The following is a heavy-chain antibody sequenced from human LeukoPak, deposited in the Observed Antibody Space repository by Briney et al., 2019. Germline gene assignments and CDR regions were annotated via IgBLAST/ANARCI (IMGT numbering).Heavy chain of an antibody. V-gene: IGHV3-23*01. Sequence: QSGGSLRLSCAASGFTFSSYAMSWVRQAPGKGLEWVSAISGSGGSTYYADSVKGRFTISRDNSKNTLYLQMNSLRADDTAVYYCAREPYSSSCLGYWGQGTLVTVSS. D-gene: IGHD6-13*01. J-gene: IGHJ4*02. CDR1: GFTFSSYA. CDR2: ISGSGGST. CDR3: AREPYSSSCLGY.